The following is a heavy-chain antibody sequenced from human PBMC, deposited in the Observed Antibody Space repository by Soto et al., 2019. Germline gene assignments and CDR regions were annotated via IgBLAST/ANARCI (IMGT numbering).Heavy chain of an antibody. CDR2: IYYSGST. V-gene: IGHV4-39*01. CDR1: GGSISSSSYY. D-gene: IGHD6-13*01. Sequence: SETLSLTCTVSGGSISSSSYYWGWIRQPPGKGLEWIGSIYYSGSTYYNPSLKSRVTISVDTSKNQFSLKLSSVTAADTAVYYCATLAAAGTSGLFDIWGQGTVVTVSS. CDR3: ATLAAAGTSGLFDI. J-gene: IGHJ3*02.